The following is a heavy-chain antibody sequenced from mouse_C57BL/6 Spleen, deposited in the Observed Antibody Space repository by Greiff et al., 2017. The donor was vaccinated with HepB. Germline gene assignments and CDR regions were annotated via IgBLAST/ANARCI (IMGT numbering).Heavy chain of an antibody. Sequence: EVKLQESGPGLVKPSQTVFLTCTVTGISITTGHYRWSWIRQFPGNKLEWIGYIYYSGTITYNPSLTSRTTITRDTPKNQFFLEMNSLTAEDTATSYCARDLPGTGNVDYWGQGTTLTVSS. CDR1: GISITTGHYR. J-gene: IGHJ2*01. D-gene: IGHD2-1*01. V-gene: IGHV3-5*01. CDR3: ARDLPGTGNVDY. CDR2: IYYSGTI.